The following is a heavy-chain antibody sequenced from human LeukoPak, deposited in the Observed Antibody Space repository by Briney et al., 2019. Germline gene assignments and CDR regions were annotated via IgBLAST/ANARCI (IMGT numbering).Heavy chain of an antibody. D-gene: IGHD6-13*01. CDR1: GYTFTGYY. Sequence: PGASVKVSCKASGYTFTGYYVHWVRQAPGQGLEWMGWINPNSGGTNYAQKFQGSVTMTRDTSISTAYMELSRLRSDDTAVYYCARGRIAAAGTGPYYYYYYMDVWGKGTTVTVSS. CDR2: INPNSGGT. V-gene: IGHV1-2*02. CDR3: ARGRIAAAGTGPYYYYYYMDV. J-gene: IGHJ6*03.